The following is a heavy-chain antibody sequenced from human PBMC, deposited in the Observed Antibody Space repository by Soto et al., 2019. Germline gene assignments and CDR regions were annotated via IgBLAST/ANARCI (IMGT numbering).Heavy chain of an antibody. CDR3: VKSATIAAAATDYFNY. D-gene: IGHD6-25*01. CDR2: ISSNGEKT. V-gene: IGHV3-64D*06. Sequence: GGSLRLAXSVSGFTFSRYAMHWVRQAPGKGLEYVSGISSNGEKTYYADPVKGRFTISRDNSKNTLYLQMGSLRGEDTALYHCVKSATIAAAATDYFNYWGQGTLVTVSS. J-gene: IGHJ4*02. CDR1: GFTFSRYA.